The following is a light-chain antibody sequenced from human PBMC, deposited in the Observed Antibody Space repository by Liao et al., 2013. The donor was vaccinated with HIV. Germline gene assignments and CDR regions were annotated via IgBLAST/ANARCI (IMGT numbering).Light chain of an antibody. V-gene: IGLV3-21*04. J-gene: IGLJ2*01. Sequence: SYELTQPPSVSVAPGKTARITCGGNNIGSKSLHWYQQKSGQAPILVIHYDSARPSGIPERFSGSKSGNTATLTISRVEAGDEAAYYCQVWDSSDNQVVFGGRDQADRP. CDR2: YDS. CDR3: QVWDSSDNQVV. CDR1: NIGSKS.